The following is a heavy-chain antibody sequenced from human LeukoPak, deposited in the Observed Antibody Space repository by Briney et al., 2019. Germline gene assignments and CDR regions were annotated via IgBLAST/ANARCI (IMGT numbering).Heavy chain of an antibody. CDR3: ARDGDCVNGVCYDQFDY. J-gene: IGHJ4*02. Sequence: GGSLRLSCAASGFIFSIYWMDWVRHASGKGRVWVSRISSVGKSTSYADSVKDRFTISRDNAKNTLYLQMNSLRAEDTAVYYWARDGDCVNGVCYDQFDYWGQGTLVTVSS. CDR1: GFIFSIYW. V-gene: IGHV3-74*01. D-gene: IGHD2-8*01. CDR2: ISSVGKST.